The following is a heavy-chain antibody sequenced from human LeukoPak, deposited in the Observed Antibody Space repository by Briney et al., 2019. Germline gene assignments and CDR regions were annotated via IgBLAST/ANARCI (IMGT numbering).Heavy chain of an antibody. V-gene: IGHV3-43*01. CDR2: ISWDGGGT. J-gene: IGHJ6*02. D-gene: IGHD2-2*02. CDR3: AKDMGCSSTSCYTWYYYYGMDV. Sequence: GGSLRLSCAASGFTFDDYTMHWVRQAPGKGLEWVSLISWDGGGTYYADSVKGRFTISRDNSKNSLYLQMNSLRTEDTALYYCAKDMGCSSTSCYTWYYYYGMDVWGQGTTVTVSS. CDR1: GFTFDDYT.